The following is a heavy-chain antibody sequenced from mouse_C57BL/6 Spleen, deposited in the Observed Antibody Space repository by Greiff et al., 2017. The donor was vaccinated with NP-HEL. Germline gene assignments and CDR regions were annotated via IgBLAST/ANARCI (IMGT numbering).Heavy chain of an antibody. D-gene: IGHD1-1*01. Sequence: QVQLQQPGAELVRPGSSVKLSCKASGYTFTSYWIHWVKQRPIQGLEWIGNIDPSDSETHYNQKFKDKATLTVDKSSSTAYMQLSSLTSEDSAVYYCARTGYYGSSSFAYWGQGTLVTVSA. CDR1: GYTFTSYW. CDR3: ARTGYYGSSSFAY. CDR2: IDPSDSET. J-gene: IGHJ3*01. V-gene: IGHV1-52*01.